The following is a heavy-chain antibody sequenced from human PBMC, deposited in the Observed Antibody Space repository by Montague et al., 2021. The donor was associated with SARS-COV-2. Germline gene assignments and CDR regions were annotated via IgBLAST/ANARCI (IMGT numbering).Heavy chain of an antibody. CDR3: ARTAGTDYTGYYYYAMDF. CDR1: GFSLSTSGMC. D-gene: IGHD3-10*01. CDR2: IDWDDDK. Sequence: PALVKPTQTLTLTCTFSGFSLSTSGMCVSWIRQPPGKALEWLARIDWDDDKYYSTPLKTRLTIPKDTSKNQVVLTMTNMDPVDTATYYCARTAGTDYTGYYYYAMDFWGQGTTVTVSS. J-gene: IGHJ6*02. V-gene: IGHV2-70*11.